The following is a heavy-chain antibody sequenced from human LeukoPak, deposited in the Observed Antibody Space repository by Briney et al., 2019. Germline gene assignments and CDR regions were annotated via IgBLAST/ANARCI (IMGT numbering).Heavy chain of an antibody. J-gene: IGHJ5*02. CDR1: GGSSSSGGHY. D-gene: IGHD4-23*01. Sequence: PSQTLSLTCTVSGGSSSSGGHYWSWIRQHPVKGLEWIGYIYYSGRTYYNPSLKSGVTISVDTSKRQFSLKLVSVTAADTAVYYCARVKESDGNSYFDPWGQGTLVTVSS. CDR2: IYYSGRT. V-gene: IGHV4-31*03. CDR3: ARVKESDGNSYFDP.